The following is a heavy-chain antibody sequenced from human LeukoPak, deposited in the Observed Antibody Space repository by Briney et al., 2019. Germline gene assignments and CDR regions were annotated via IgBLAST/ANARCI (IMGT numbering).Heavy chain of an antibody. CDR1: GYTFTSYD. Sequence: ASVKVSCKASGYTFTSYDINWVRQATGQGLEWMGWMNPNSGNTGYAQKFQGRVTITRNTSISTAYMELSSLRSEDTAVYYRARSFGNSGGQVDYWGQGTLVTVSS. J-gene: IGHJ4*02. D-gene: IGHD4-23*01. CDR3: ARSFGNSGGQVDY. CDR2: MNPNSGNT. V-gene: IGHV1-8*03.